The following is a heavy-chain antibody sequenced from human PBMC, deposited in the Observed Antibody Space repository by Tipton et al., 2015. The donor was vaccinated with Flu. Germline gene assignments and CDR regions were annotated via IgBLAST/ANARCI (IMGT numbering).Heavy chain of an antibody. CDR3: ARGSGSWTDVIFYY. CDR2: MYTSGST. J-gene: IGHJ4*02. CDR1: GGSINSFY. V-gene: IGHV4-4*07. Sequence: TLSLTCSVSGGSINSFYWSWIRQPAGKGLEWIGRMYTSGSTKYNPSLKSRVTMSLDTSKNQFSLKLSSVTAADTAMYYCARGSGSWTDVIFYYWGQGTLVTVSS. D-gene: IGHD3/OR15-3a*01.